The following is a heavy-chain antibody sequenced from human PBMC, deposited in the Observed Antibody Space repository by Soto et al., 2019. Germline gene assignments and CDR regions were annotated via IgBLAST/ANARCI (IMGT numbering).Heavy chain of an antibody. CDR1: GFTFSSYG. V-gene: IGHV3-48*01. D-gene: IGHD2-15*01. Sequence: EVQLVESGGGLVQPGGSLRLSCAAAGFTFSSYGINWVRQAPGKGLEWFSYITIDSSTISYADSGKGRFTVSRDNAKKALYLQMNSLRVEDSTVSYCARVVSGVYCIDVWSHGNSVTVAS. CDR2: ITIDSSTI. CDR3: ARVVSGVYCIDV. J-gene: IGHJ6*02.